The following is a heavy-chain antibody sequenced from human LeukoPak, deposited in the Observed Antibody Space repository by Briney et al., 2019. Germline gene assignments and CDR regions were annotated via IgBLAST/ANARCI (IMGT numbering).Heavy chain of an antibody. CDR3: AEGGDYGDYLGT. D-gene: IGHD4-17*01. CDR2: ISYDGTNE. Sequence: GGSLRLSCAASGFSFHYYAMHWVRQAPGKGLEWVAVISYDGTNEYYADSVKGRFTISRDNAKNSLYLQMNSLRAEDTAVYYCAEGGDYGDYLGTRGQGTLVTVSS. J-gene: IGHJ4*02. CDR1: GFSFHYYA. V-gene: IGHV3-30-3*01.